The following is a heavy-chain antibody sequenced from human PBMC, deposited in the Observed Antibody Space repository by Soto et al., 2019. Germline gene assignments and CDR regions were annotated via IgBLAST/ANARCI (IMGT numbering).Heavy chain of an antibody. CDR3: ASSGPVEELLPGDDYPYYFEF. J-gene: IGHJ4*02. D-gene: IGHD1-26*01. Sequence: ASVKVSCKSSGYTFTNFGLSWVRQAPGQGLEWMGWISAYNGNTNYAQNFQGRVTMTTDTSTSTAYMELSSLRSEDTALYYCASSGPVEELLPGDDYPYYFEFWGQGTLVTVSS. V-gene: IGHV1-18*01. CDR2: ISAYNGNT. CDR1: GYTFTNFG.